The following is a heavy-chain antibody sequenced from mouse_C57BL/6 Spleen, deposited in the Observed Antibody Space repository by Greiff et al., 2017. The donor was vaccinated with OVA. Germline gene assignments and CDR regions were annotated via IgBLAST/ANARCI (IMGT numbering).Heavy chain of an antibody. CDR3: TTWEYDYGMDY. Sequence: VQLKQSGAELVRPGASVKLSCTASGFNIKDYYMHWVKQRPEQGLEWIGRIDPEDGDTEYAPKFQGKATMTEEKSSNTAYLQLSNLTSEDTAVYYFTTWEYDYGMDYWGQGTSVTVSS. CDR1: GFNIKDYY. J-gene: IGHJ4*01. V-gene: IGHV14-1*01. CDR2: IDPEDGDT. D-gene: IGHD2-4*01.